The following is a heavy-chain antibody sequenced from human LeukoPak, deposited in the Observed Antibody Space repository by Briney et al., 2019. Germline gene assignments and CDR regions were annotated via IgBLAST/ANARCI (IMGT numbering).Heavy chain of an antibody. CDR1: GFTFSSYG. J-gene: IGHJ5*02. D-gene: IGHD6-19*01. CDR3: ARDQGIAVAGVESNWFDP. V-gene: IGHV3-33*01. CDR2: TWYDGSNK. Sequence: PGRSLRLSCAASGFTFSSYGMHWVRQAPGKGLEWVAVTWYDGSNKYYADSVKGRFTISRDNSKNTLYLQMNSLRAEDTAVYYCARDQGIAVAGVESNWFDPWGQGTLVTVSS.